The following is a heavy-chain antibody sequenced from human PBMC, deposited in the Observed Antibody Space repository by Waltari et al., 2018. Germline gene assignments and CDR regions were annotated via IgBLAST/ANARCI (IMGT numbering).Heavy chain of an antibody. V-gene: IGHV4-59*11. D-gene: IGHD6-13*01. Sequence: QVQLQESGPGLVKPSETLSLTCTVPGGSISSHYWSWIRQPPGKGLGWIGYIYYSGSTNYNPSLKSRVTISVDTSKNQFSLKLSSVTAADTAVYYCARHPMTQYSSTPTLSDNWFDPWGQGTLVTVSS. CDR2: IYYSGST. CDR3: ARHPMTQYSSTPTLSDNWFDP. CDR1: GGSISSHY. J-gene: IGHJ5*02.